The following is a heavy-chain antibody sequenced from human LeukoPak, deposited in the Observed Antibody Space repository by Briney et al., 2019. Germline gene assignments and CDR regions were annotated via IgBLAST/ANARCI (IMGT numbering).Heavy chain of an antibody. CDR3: ARGGPRYCSSTSCPYGMDV. J-gene: IGHJ6*04. V-gene: IGHV1-2*04. CDR2: INPNSGGT. Sequence: ASVKVSCEASGYTFTGYYMHWVRQAPGQGLEWMGWINPNSGGTNYAQKFQGWVTMTRDTSISTAYMELSRLRSDDTAVYYCARGGPRYCSSTSCPYGMDVWGKGTTVTVSS. D-gene: IGHD2-2*01. CDR1: GYTFTGYY.